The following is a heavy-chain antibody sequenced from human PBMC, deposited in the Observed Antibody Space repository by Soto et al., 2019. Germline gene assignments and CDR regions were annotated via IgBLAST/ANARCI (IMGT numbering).Heavy chain of an antibody. Sequence: PGESLKISCKGSGYSFTSYWISWVRQMPGKGLEWMGRIDPSDSYTNYSPSFQGHVTISADKSISTAYLQWSSLKASDTAMYYCAGQLTVTTVLYYYGMDVWGQGTTVTVSS. CDR2: IDPSDSYT. D-gene: IGHD4-4*01. CDR1: GYSFTSYW. CDR3: AGQLTVTTVLYYYGMDV. J-gene: IGHJ6*02. V-gene: IGHV5-10-1*01.